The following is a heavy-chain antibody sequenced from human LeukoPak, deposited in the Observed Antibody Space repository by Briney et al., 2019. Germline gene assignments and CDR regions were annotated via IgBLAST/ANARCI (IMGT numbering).Heavy chain of an antibody. D-gene: IGHD6-13*01. CDR1: GFTFSSYA. J-gene: IGHJ4*02. CDR2: ISGSGGST. CDR3: AKEITDSNSLTFEH. Sequence: GGPLRLSCAASGFTFSSYAMSWVRQAPGKGLEWVSGISGSGGSTHYADSVRGRFTISRDNSKNTLYLQMNSLRAEDTAVYYCAKEITDSNSLTFEHWGQGTLVTVSS. V-gene: IGHV3-23*01.